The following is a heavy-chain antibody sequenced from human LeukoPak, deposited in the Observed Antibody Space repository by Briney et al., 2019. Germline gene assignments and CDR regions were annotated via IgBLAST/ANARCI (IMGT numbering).Heavy chain of an antibody. V-gene: IGHV4-59*08. CDR1: GGSISSYY. J-gene: IGHJ3*02. Sequence: SETLSLTCTVSGGSISSYYWSWIRQPPGKGLEWIGYIYYSGSTNYNPSLKSRVTISVDTSKNQFSLKLSSVTAADTAVYYCARVIKVGPNKDAFDIWGQGTMVTVSS. CDR3: ARVIKVGPNKDAFDI. CDR2: IYYSGST.